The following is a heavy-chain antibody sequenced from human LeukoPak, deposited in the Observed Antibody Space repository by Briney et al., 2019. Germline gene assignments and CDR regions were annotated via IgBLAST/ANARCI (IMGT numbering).Heavy chain of an antibody. CDR3: ARTTEAHSWRTRYYDYYMDV. CDR1: GGSIPNYY. V-gene: IGHV4-59*01. Sequence: SSETLSLTCTVSGGSIPNYYWSWIRQPPGKGLEWIGYIYYSGSTNYNPSLKSRVTISVDTSKNQFSLKLSSVTAADTAVYYCARTTEAHSWRTRYYDYYMDVWGKGTTVTVSS. J-gene: IGHJ6*03. D-gene: IGHD6-13*01. CDR2: IYYSGST.